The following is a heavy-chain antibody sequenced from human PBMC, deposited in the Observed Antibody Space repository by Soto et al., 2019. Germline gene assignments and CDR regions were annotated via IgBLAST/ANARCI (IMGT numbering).Heavy chain of an antibody. CDR2: IAVASGRT. Sequence: GASVKVSCKASGFDFGSFGIQFLRQTRGRGLEWIGWIAVASGRTNYARQFQGRVAFSRDMSSTTAYMDLYDLKSDDTAVYFCSADHPHTAIGWPVWGQGTTVTVSS. V-gene: IGHV1-58*02. J-gene: IGHJ6*02. CDR3: SADHPHTAIGWPV. CDR1: GFDFGSFG.